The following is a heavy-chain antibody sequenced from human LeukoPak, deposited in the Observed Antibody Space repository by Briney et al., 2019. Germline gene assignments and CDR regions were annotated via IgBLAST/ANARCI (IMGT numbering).Heavy chain of an antibody. CDR1: GFTFSDYY. D-gene: IGHD4/OR15-4a*01. V-gene: IGHV3-11*01. Sequence: GGSLRLSCAASGFTFSDYYMSWICQAPGKGLEWVSYISSSGSTIYYADSVKGRFTISRDNAKNSLYLQMNSLRAEDTAVYYCARDLWGYEDYYYYYYMDVWGKGTTVTVSS. CDR3: ARDLWGYEDYYYYYYMDV. J-gene: IGHJ6*03. CDR2: ISSSGSTI.